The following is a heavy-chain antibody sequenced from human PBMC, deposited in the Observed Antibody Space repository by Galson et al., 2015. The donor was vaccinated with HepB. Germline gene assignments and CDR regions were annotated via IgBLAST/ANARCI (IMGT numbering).Heavy chain of an antibody. CDR3: AKAGGWLGDYELYGMDI. D-gene: IGHD6-19*01. CDR2: ITWDGDVT. J-gene: IGHJ6*02. Sequence: SLRLSCAASGFTFHDFTMHWVRQRPGKSLEWVSLITWDGDVTYYANSVKGRFTISRDNKRDSLFLQMNSLRSDDTALYCCAKAGGWLGDYELYGMDIWGQGTTVTVSS. CDR1: GFTFHDFT. V-gene: IGHV3-43*01.